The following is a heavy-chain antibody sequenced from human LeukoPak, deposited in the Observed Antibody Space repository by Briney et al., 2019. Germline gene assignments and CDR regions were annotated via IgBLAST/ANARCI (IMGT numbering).Heavy chain of an antibody. V-gene: IGHV3-43*02. D-gene: IGHD6-19*01. CDR3: AKDIHMGSSWLVFDD. CDR2: ISGDGGST. J-gene: IGHJ4*02. Sequence: GGSLRLSCAASGFTFDDYAMHWVRQAPGKGLEWVSLISGDGGSTYYADSVKGRFTISRDNSKNSLYLQMNSLRTEDTALYYCAKDIHMGSSWLVFDDWGQGTLVTVSS. CDR1: GFTFDDYA.